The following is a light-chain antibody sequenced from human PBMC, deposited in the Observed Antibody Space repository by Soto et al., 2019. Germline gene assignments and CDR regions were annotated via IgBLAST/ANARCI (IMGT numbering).Light chain of an antibody. CDR2: AAS. CDR1: QGIGVY. V-gene: IGKV1-27*01. J-gene: IGKJ4*01. CDR3: QKYNSAPLT. Sequence: DIQMTQSPSSLSASFGDRVTITCRASQGIGVYLAWFQQKPGNAPKLLIYAASALQSGVPSRFSGSGSGTDFTLTISGLQPEDVATYYCQKYNSAPLTFGGGTKVEIK.